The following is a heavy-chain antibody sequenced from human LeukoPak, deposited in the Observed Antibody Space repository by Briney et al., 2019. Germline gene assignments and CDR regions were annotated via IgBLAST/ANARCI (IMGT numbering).Heavy chain of an antibody. CDR1: GGSISSYY. CDR3: ARHYGGSYYFDY. Sequence: PSETLSLTSSVSGGSISSYYWSWIRQPPGKGLECIGYIHYSGSTYYNPSLKSRVTISVDTSKNQFSLKLSSVTAADTAVYYCARHYGGSYYFDYWGQGTLVTVSS. V-gene: IGHV4-59*08. CDR2: IHYSGST. J-gene: IGHJ4*02. D-gene: IGHD2-15*01.